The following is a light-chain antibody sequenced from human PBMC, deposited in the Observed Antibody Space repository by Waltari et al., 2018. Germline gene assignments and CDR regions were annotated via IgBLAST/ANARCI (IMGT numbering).Light chain of an antibody. Sequence: YHQRPGQVPILFIYGDRDRPSGFSARCSGSKSGNPASLTISGLQAEDEADYYCGSYTNSRTREVFGGGTKVTVL. J-gene: IGLJ3*02. CDR3: GSYTNSRTREV. CDR2: GDR. V-gene: IGLV2-14*01.